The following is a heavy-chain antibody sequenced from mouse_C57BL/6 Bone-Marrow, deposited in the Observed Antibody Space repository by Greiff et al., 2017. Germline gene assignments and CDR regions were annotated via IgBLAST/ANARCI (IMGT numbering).Heavy chain of an antibody. CDR3: TTVVHY. Sequence: EVKLLESGAELVRPGASVKLSCTASGFNIKDDCMHWVKQRPEQGLEWIGWIDPENGDTEYASKFQGKATITADTSSNTAYLQLSSLTSEDTAVYYCTTVVHYWGQGTTLTVSS. D-gene: IGHD1-1*01. CDR1: GFNIKDDC. CDR2: IDPENGDT. V-gene: IGHV14-4*01. J-gene: IGHJ2*01.